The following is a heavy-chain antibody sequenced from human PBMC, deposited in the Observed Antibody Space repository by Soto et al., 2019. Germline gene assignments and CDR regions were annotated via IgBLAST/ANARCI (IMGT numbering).Heavy chain of an antibody. CDR2: ISGSGTTT. Sequence: QVQLVESGGGLVNPGGSLRLSCAASGFTFSDHYMSWIRQAPGKGLEWISDISGSGTTTYYAVSVKGRFTISRDNAKNSMYLQMNRLRAEETAVYYCARSNNAELEEFYYDFWSGYLDVWGKGTTVTVSS. J-gene: IGHJ6*03. CDR1: GFTFSDHY. V-gene: IGHV3-11*01. D-gene: IGHD3-3*01. CDR3: ARSNNAELEEFYYDFWSGYLDV.